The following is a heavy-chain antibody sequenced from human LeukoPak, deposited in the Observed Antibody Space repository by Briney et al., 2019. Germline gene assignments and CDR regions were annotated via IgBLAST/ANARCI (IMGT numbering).Heavy chain of an antibody. D-gene: IGHD4-23*01. CDR1: GGSFSGYY. CDR3: ARLDYGGSESNFDY. V-gene: IGHV4-34*01. J-gene: IGHJ4*02. Sequence: SETLSLTCAVYGGSFSGYYWSWIRQPPGKGLEWIGEINHSGSTNYNPSLKSRVTISVDTSKNQFSLKLSSVTAADTAVYYCARLDYGGSESNFDYWGQGTLVTVSS. CDR2: INHSGST.